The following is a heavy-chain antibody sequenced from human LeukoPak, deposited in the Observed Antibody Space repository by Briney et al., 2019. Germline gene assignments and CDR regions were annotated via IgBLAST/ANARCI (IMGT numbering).Heavy chain of an antibody. CDR3: GKEPWEGSGYIHY. Sequence: PGGSLRLSCAASGFTFSSYPMTWVRQAPGKGLEWVSAMSGSGDRTVYADSVKGRFTISRDNSKSTLYLQMNSLKDEDTAIYYCGKEPWEGSGYIHYWGQGTLVTVSS. CDR1: GFTFSSYP. CDR2: MSGSGDRT. V-gene: IGHV3-23*01. D-gene: IGHD3-3*01. J-gene: IGHJ4*02.